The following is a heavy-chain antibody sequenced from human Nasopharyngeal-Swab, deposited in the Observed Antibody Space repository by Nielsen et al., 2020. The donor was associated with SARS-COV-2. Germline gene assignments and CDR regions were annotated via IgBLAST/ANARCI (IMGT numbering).Heavy chain of an antibody. CDR3: ARGPYYDFWSGYSSYYYMDV. Sequence: ASVKVSCKASGYTFTGYYMHWVRQAPGQGLEWMGWINPNSGGTNYAQKFQGWVTMTRDTFISTAYMELSRLRSDDTAVYYCARGPYYDFWSGYSSYYYMDVWGKGTTVTVSS. J-gene: IGHJ6*03. V-gene: IGHV1-2*04. CDR2: INPNSGGT. D-gene: IGHD3-3*01. CDR1: GYTFTGYY.